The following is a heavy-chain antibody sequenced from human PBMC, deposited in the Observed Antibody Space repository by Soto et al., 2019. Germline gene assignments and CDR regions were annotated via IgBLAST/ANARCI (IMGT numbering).Heavy chain of an antibody. Sequence: PSETLSLTCTVSGGSISSYYWSWIRQPPGKGLEWIGYIYYSGSTYYNPSLKSRVTISVDTSKNQFSLKLSSVTAADTAVYYCASGRRYGSGSYGESDYWGQGTLVTFSS. V-gene: IGHV4-59*08. J-gene: IGHJ4*02. CDR1: GGSISSYY. CDR2: IYYSGST. D-gene: IGHD3-10*01. CDR3: ASGRRYGSGSYGESDY.